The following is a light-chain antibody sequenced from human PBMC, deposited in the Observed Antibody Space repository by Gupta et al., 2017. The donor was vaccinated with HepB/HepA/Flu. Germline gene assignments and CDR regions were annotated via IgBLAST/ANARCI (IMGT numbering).Light chain of an antibody. V-gene: IGLV1-40*01. Sequence: QSVLPPPPSVSGVTGQRVRISCTSSSSNIGAGYDVHWYQQLPGTAPKLLIYRNNNRPSGVPDRFSGSKSGTSASLTITGLQAEDEADYYCQCYGTILNGPGVFGEGTKLTVL. J-gene: IGLJ2*01. CDR2: RNN. CDR1: SSNIGAGYD. CDR3: QCYGTILNGPGV.